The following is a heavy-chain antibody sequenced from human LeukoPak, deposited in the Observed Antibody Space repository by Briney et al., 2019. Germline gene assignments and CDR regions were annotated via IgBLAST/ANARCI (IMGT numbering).Heavy chain of an antibody. D-gene: IGHD5-12*01. CDR3: AKAGAEGLRDFDY. CDR2: ISGSGDST. Sequence: PGGSLRLSCAASGFTFSTYAVNWVRQAPGKGLEWVSTISGSGDSTYYADSVKGRFTISRDNSKNTLYLQMNSLRAEDTAVYYCAKAGAEGLRDFDYWGQGTLVTVSS. CDR1: GFTFSTYA. V-gene: IGHV3-23*01. J-gene: IGHJ4*02.